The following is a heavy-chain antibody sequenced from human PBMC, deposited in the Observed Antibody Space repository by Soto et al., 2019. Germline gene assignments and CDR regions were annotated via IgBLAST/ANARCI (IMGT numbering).Heavy chain of an antibody. CDR2: IYHSGST. CDR1: GGSISSGGYS. CDR3: ARAGGPDYSLNWFDP. V-gene: IGHV4-30-2*01. J-gene: IGHJ5*02. Sequence: QLPLQESGSGLVKPSQTLSLTCAVSGGSISSGGYSWSWIRQPPGKGLEWIGYIYHSGSTYYNPSLKSRFTMSVDRSKNQVSRKRSTVTAADTAVYYCARAGGPDYSLNWFDPWGQGTLVTVSS. D-gene: IGHD4-4*01.